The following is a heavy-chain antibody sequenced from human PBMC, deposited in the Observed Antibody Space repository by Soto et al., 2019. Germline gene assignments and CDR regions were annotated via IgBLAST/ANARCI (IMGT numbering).Heavy chain of an antibody. CDR1: GFTFSIYS. D-gene: IGHD3-9*01. CDR3: AKVVKYDVLTGYYKGPDYYGMDV. V-gene: IGHV3-23*01. CDR2: ISGSGGST. J-gene: IGHJ6*02. Sequence: QLLESGGGLVQPGGSLRLSCAASGFTFSIYSMNWVRQAPGKGLEWVSLISGSGGSTHYADSVEGRFTISRDNSKNTLCLEMDSLRAEDTAVYYCAKVVKYDVLTGYYKGPDYYGMDVWGQGTTVTVSS.